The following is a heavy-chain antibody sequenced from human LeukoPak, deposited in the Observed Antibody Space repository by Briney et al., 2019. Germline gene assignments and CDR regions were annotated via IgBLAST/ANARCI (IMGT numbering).Heavy chain of an antibody. D-gene: IGHD3-3*01. CDR1: GGSISSSSYY. V-gene: IGHV4-39*01. CDR2: IYYSGST. CDR3: ARHSSGLEWLLPFDY. Sequence: SGTLSLTCTVSGGSISSSSYYWGWIRQPPGKGLEWIGSIYYSGSTYYNPSLKSRVTISVDTSKNQFSLKLSSVTAADTAVYYCARHSSGLEWLLPFDYWGQGTLVTVSS. J-gene: IGHJ4*02.